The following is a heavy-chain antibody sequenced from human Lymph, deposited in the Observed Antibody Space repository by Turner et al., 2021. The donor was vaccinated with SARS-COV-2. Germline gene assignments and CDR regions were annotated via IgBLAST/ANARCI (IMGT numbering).Heavy chain of an antibody. V-gene: IGHV3-7*01. D-gene: IGHD1-26*01. Sequence: EVQLVESGGGLVQPGGSLRLSCAASGFTFSYYWMSWVRQDPGKGLEWVDNIKQDGSEKYYVDSVKGRFNISRDNAKNSLLLQMNSLRAEDTAVYYCARMGSSSWYFDYWGQGTLVTVSS. J-gene: IGHJ4*02. CDR1: GFTFSYYW. CDR2: IKQDGSEK. CDR3: ARMGSSSWYFDY.